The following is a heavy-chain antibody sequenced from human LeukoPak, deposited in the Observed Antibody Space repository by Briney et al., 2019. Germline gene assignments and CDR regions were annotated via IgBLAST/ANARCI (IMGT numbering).Heavy chain of an antibody. CDR1: GFTFDDYA. J-gene: IGHJ5*02. V-gene: IGHV3-9*01. Sequence: GGSLRLSCAASGFTFDDYAMHWFRQAPGKGLEWVSGISWNSGSIGYADSVKGRFTISRDNAKNSLYLQMNSLRAEDTALYYCAKDPERQYYYGSGTFDPWGQGTLVTVSS. CDR2: ISWNSGSI. CDR3: AKDPERQYYYGSGTFDP. D-gene: IGHD3-10*01.